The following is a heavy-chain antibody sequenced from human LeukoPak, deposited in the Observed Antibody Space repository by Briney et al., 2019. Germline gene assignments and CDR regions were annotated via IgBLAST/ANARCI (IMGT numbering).Heavy chain of an antibody. CDR1: GFTFSSYS. D-gene: IGHD3-22*01. CDR3: ARVSRVALDYYDSSGYAFDY. V-gene: IGHV3-21*01. CDR2: ISSSSSYI. Sequence: GGSLRLSCAASGFTFSSYSMNWVHQAPGKGLEWVPSISSSSSYIYYADSVKGRFTISRDNAKNSLYLQMNSLRAEDTAVYYCARVSRVALDYYDSSGYAFDYWGQGTLVTVSS. J-gene: IGHJ4*02.